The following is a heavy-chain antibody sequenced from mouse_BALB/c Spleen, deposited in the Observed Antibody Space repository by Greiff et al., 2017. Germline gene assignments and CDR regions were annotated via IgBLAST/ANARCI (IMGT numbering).Heavy chain of an antibody. Sequence: EVKVVESGGGLVKPGGSLKLSCAASGFTFSSFGMHWVRQAPEKGLEWVAYISSGSSTIYYADTVKGRFTISRDNPKNTLFLQMTSLRSEDTAMYYCARHEATGYFDVWGAGTTVTVSS. CDR2: ISSGSSTI. CDR1: GFTFSSFG. CDR3: ARHEATGYFDV. J-gene: IGHJ1*01. V-gene: IGHV5-17*02.